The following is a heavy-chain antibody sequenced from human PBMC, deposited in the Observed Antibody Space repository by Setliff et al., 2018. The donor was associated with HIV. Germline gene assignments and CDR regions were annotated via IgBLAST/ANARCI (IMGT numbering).Heavy chain of an antibody. CDR1: GGSMNSDSYS. J-gene: IGHJ5*02. V-gene: IGHV4-61*09. Sequence: PSETLSLTCTVSGGSMNSDSYSWPWLRQPAGKGPELIGHIYVGGSVIYNPSLASRVTISMVPSKNQFSLDLSSVTAADTAKYYCARAKTIGVSAVFFDPWGQGRPVTVSS. CDR2: IYVGGSV. CDR3: ARAKTIGVSAVFFDP. D-gene: IGHD3-3*01.